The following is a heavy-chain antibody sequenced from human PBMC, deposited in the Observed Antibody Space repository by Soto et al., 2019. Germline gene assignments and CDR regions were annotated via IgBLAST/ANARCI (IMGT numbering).Heavy chain of an antibody. J-gene: IGHJ5*02. CDR1: GGTFSSSS. D-gene: IGHD1-1*01. V-gene: IGHV1-69*06. Sequence: QMQLVPSGAEVRRPGSSVKVSCKASGGTFSSSSISWVRQAPGKGLEWMGGIIPNFGASNYAPCFLGRVTFTADTSTSAAYMELSGLRSEDTALYYCTKVFTNNRDVFDLWGQRTLVTVSS. CDR2: IIPNFGAS. CDR3: TKVFTNNRDVFDL.